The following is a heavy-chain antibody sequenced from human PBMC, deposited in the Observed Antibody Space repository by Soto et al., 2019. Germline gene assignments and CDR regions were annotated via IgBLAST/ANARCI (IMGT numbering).Heavy chain of an antibody. Sequence: FCAASGFTFSNYAINWVGQGPGKGLEWVSVISGGGGSTYYADSVKGRFTISRDNSKNTLDLQMNSLRAEDTAVYYCAKGAPVGSYYGSSGFDYWGRGTLVTVSS. CDR1: GFTFSNYA. CDR2: ISGGGGST. D-gene: IGHD3-22*01. CDR3: AKGAPVGSYYGSSGFDY. V-gene: IGHV3-23*01. J-gene: IGHJ4*02.